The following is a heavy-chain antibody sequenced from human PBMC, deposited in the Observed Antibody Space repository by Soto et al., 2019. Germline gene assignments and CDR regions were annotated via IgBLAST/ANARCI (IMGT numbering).Heavy chain of an antibody. Sequence: LGESLKISCKGSGYSFTSYWISWVRQMPGKGLEWMGRIDPSDSETNYSPSFQGHVTISADKSIRTAYLQWSSLKASDTAMYYCERRGTMVRGVDWFGPWGQGTLVTVSS. CDR2: IDPSDSET. J-gene: IGHJ5*02. CDR3: ERRGTMVRGVDWFGP. V-gene: IGHV5-10-1*01. D-gene: IGHD3-10*01. CDR1: GYSFTSYW.